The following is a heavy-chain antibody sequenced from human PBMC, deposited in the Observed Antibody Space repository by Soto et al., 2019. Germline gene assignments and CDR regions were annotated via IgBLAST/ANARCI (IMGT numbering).Heavy chain of an antibody. Sequence: GASVKVSCKASGGTFSSYAISWVRQAPGQGLEWMGGIIPIFGTATYAQKFQGRVTITADESTSTAYMELSSLRPEDTAVYYCARDGAPYSSSRNYYYGMDVWGQGTTVTVSS. J-gene: IGHJ6*02. D-gene: IGHD6-6*01. CDR3: ARDGAPYSSSRNYYYGMDV. CDR2: IIPIFGTA. V-gene: IGHV1-69*13. CDR1: GGTFSSYA.